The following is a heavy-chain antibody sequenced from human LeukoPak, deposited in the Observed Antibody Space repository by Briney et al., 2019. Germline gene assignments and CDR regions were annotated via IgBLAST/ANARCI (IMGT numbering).Heavy chain of an antibody. Sequence: GGSLRLSCAASGFTFSSYEMNWVRQAPGKGLEWVSYISSSGSTIYYADSVKGRFTISRDNAKNSLYLQMNSLRAEDTAVYYCARDIRDYGDLVYFDYWGQGTLVTVSS. CDR3: ARDIRDYGDLVYFDY. V-gene: IGHV3-48*03. J-gene: IGHJ4*02. CDR2: ISSSGSTI. D-gene: IGHD4-17*01. CDR1: GFTFSSYE.